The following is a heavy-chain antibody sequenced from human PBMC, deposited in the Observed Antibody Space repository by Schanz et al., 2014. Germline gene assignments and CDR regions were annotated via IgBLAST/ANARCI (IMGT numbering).Heavy chain of an antibody. CDR3: ARWFLIRGVILDS. J-gene: IGHJ4*02. CDR1: GFSFSDYY. D-gene: IGHD3-10*01. V-gene: IGHV3-11*03. CDR2: INTGSNYI. Sequence: QVHLLESGGGLVEPGGSLRLSCAASGFSFSDYYMSWIRQAPGKGLEWISFINTGSNYINYADSVKGRFTISRDNTKKSLFLQLNSLRADDTAMYYCARWFLIRGVILDSWGQGTLVTVSS.